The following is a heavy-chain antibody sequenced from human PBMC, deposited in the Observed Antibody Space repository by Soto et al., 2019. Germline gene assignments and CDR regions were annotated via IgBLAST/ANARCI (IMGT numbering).Heavy chain of an antibody. V-gene: IGHV4-59*01. CDR3: ARGRARGLYFFDF. J-gene: IGHJ4*02. Sequence: SSETLSLTCTVSGGSINTYYWNWIRQPPGKGLEWIGHIYPSGGTNSNPSLKSRVSVSVDTSRSQFSLKLNSVTAADTAVYYCARGRARGLYFFDFWGQGTLVTVSS. CDR1: GGSINTYY. D-gene: IGHD3-16*01. CDR2: IYPSGGT.